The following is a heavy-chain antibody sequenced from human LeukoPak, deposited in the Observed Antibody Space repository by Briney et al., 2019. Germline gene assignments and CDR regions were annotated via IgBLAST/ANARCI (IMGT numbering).Heavy chain of an antibody. CDR3: ARQSNYYWFDP. CDR2: INPSDGAT. V-gene: IGHV1-46*02. CDR1: GYTFNMYY. J-gene: IGHJ5*02. D-gene: IGHD4-11*01. Sequence: GASVKVSCKASGYTFNMYYLHWVRRAPGQGLEWMGMINPSDGATTYAQRFQGRVTMTTDTSTSTAYMELRSLRSDDTAVYYCARQSNYYWFDPWGQGTLVTVSS.